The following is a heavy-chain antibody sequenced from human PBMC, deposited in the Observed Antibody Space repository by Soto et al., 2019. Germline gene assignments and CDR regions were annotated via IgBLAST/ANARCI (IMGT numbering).Heavy chain of an antibody. CDR1: GYTFTSYG. J-gene: IGHJ4*02. V-gene: IGHV1-18*01. D-gene: IGHD2-2*01. CDR3: ARTACSSTSCYSNYGYFDY. Sequence: ASVKVSCEASGYTFTSYGISWVRQAPGQGLEWMGWISAYNGNTNYAQKLQGRVTMTTDTSTSTAYMELRSLRSDDTAVYYCARTACSSTSCYSNYGYFDYWGQGTLVNVSS. CDR2: ISAYNGNT.